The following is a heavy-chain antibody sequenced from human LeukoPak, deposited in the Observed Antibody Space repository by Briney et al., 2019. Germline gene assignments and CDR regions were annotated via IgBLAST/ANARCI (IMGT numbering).Heavy chain of an antibody. Sequence: GGSLRLSCAASGFTFSNYWMHWVRQAPGKGLVWVSRIKSDGSITTYADSVKGRFTISRDNAKNTLYLQMNSLRAEDTAVYYCARDPFYGDADLDSWGQVTLVTVSS. CDR2: IKSDGSIT. D-gene: IGHD4-17*01. CDR1: GFTFSNYW. J-gene: IGHJ4*02. CDR3: ARDPFYGDADLDS. V-gene: IGHV3-74*01.